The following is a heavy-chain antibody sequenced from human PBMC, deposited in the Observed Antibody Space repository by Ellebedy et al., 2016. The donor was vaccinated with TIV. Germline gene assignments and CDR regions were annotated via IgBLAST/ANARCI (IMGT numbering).Heavy chain of an antibody. J-gene: IGHJ4*02. CDR2: INHSGST. CDR1: GGSFSGYY. Sequence: SETLSLXCAVYGGSFSGYYWSWIRQPPGKGLEWIGEINHSGSTNYNPSLKSRVTISVDTSKNQFSLKLSSVTAADTAVYYCARKAPTIVVVPAAIKADFDYWGQGTLVTVSS. CDR3: ARKAPTIVVVPAAIKADFDY. D-gene: IGHD2-2*01. V-gene: IGHV4-34*01.